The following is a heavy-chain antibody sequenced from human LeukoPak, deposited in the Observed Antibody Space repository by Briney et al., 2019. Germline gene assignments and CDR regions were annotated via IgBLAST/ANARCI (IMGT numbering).Heavy chain of an antibody. CDR2: INAGNGNT. CDR3: ARDQSFVLLWFGELGGDAFDI. J-gene: IGHJ3*02. D-gene: IGHD3-10*01. Sequence: GASVKVSCKASGYTFTSYAMHWVRQAPGQRLEWMGWINAGNGNTKYSQKFQGRVTITRDTSASTAYMELSSLRSEDTAVYYCARDQSFVLLWFGELGGDAFDIWGQGTMVTVSS. V-gene: IGHV1-3*01. CDR1: GYTFTSYA.